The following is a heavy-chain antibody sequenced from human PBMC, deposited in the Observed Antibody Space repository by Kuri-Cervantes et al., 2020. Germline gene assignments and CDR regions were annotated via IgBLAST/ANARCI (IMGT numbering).Heavy chain of an antibody. CDR3: ARDQGSDYYDSSGDAAFDI. CDR2: IYYSGST. CDR1: GGSISSGGYY. D-gene: IGHD3-22*01. J-gene: IGHJ3*02. Sequence: SETLSLTCTASGGSISSGGYYWSWIRQPPGKGLEWIGYIYYSGSTNYNPSLKSRVTISVDTSKNQFSLKLSSVTAADTAMYYCARDQGSDYYDSSGDAAFDIWGQGTMVTVSS. V-gene: IGHV4-61*08.